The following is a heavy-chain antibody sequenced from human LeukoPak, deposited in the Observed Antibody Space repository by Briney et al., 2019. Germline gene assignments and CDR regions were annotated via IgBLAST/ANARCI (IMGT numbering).Heavy chain of an antibody. CDR1: GLSVRGSY. CDR2: IYSGDRT. J-gene: IGHJ4*02. CDR3: TRDLTGTTWSENDY. V-gene: IGHV3-53*01. D-gene: IGHD6-13*01. Sequence: GGSLRLSCVASGLSVRGSYMSWVRQAPGKGLEWVAVIYSGDRTYYADSVKGRFTISRDTSKNTLYLQMNNLRADDTAMYYFTRDLTGTTWSENDYWGQGTLVTISS.